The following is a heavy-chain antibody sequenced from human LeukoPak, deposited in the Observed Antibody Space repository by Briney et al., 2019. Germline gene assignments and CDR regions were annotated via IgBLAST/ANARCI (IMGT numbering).Heavy chain of an antibody. J-gene: IGHJ4*02. CDR3: AREGGGSYYVGYFDY. CDR2: ISYDGSNK. CDR1: GFTFSSYA. V-gene: IGHV3-30-3*01. Sequence: PGRSLRLSCAASGFTFSSYAMHWVRQAPGKGLEWVAVISYDGSNKYYADSVKGRFTISRDNSKNTLYLQMNSLRAEDTAVYYCAREGGGSYYVGYFDYWGQGTLVTVSS. D-gene: IGHD1-26*01.